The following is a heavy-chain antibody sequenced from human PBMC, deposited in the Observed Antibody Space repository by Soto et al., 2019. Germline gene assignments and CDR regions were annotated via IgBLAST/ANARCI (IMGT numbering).Heavy chain of an antibody. CDR2: ISGSGGST. J-gene: IGHJ4*02. Sequence: GVSPRLSCAASGFSFSSYAMSWFRQAPGKGLEWVSAISGSGGSTYYADSVKGRFTISRDNSKNTLYLQMNSLRAEDTAVYYCAIPQGPETVVVVGAYFDYWGQRALVTVSS. CDR3: AIPQGPETVVVVGAYFDY. D-gene: IGHD2-15*01. CDR1: GFSFSSYA. V-gene: IGHV3-23*01.